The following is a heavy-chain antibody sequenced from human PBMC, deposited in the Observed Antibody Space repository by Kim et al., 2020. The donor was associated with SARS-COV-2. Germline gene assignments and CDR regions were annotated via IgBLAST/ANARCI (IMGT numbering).Heavy chain of an antibody. V-gene: IGHV1-8*01. CDR3: TRHRSGHNDNWFDP. D-gene: IGHD6-19*01. Sequence: ASVKVSCKASGYTFTGYDLNWVRQATGQGLEWLGWMNPNSGNTGYADKFRDRISMTREISTSTAYMELSSLTSEDTAVYYCTRHRSGHNDNWFDPWGQETLVTVSS. J-gene: IGHJ5*02. CDR2: MNPNSGNT. CDR1: GYTFTGYD.